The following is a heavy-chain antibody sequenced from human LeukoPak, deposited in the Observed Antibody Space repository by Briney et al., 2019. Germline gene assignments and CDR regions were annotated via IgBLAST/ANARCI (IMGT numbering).Heavy chain of an antibody. J-gene: IGHJ6*02. CDR2: IYSDGSGGST. V-gene: IGHV3-53*01. CDR1: GFTVSSNY. CDR3: VRDYDVLTGTAMDV. Sequence: GGSLRLSCAASGFTVSSNYMSWVRQAPGKGLEWVSLIYSDGSGGSTYYADSVKGRFTISRDNSKNTLYLQMYSPRAEDTAVYYCVRDYDVLTGTAMDVWGQGTTVTVSS. D-gene: IGHD3-9*01.